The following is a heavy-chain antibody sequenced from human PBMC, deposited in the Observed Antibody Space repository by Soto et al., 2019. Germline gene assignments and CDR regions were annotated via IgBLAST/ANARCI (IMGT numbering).Heavy chain of an antibody. Sequence: ASVTVSCKASGYTFTSYGIIWVRQAPGQGLEWMGWISAYNGNTNYAQKLQGRVTMTTDTSTSTAYMELRSLRSDDTAVYYCARDSRITIFGVALVDAFDIWGQGTMVTVSS. V-gene: IGHV1-18*01. CDR2: ISAYNGNT. J-gene: IGHJ3*02. CDR3: ARDSRITIFGVALVDAFDI. D-gene: IGHD3-3*01. CDR1: GYTFTSYG.